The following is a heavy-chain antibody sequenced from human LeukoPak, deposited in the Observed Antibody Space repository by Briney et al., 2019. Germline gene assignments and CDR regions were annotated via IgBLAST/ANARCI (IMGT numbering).Heavy chain of an antibody. CDR2: VNHNGNVN. V-gene: IGHV3-7*03. Sequence: RGSLRLSCAASGFTFSGYWMNGARQAPGEGRGCVSNVNHNGNVNYYVDSVKGRFTISRDNSKNSLYLQMSNLRAEDTAVYFCARGGGLDVWGQGATVTVSS. CDR1: GFTFSGYW. J-gene: IGHJ6*02. D-gene: IGHD3-16*01. CDR3: ARGGGLDV.